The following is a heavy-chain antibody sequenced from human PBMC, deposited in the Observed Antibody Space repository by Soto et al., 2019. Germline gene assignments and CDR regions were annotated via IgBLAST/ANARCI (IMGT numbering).Heavy chain of an antibody. Sequence: GGSLRLSCAASGFTVSSNYMSWVRQAPGKGLEWVLVIYNSGTTYYADSVKGRFTISRDNSKNTLYLQMNSLRAEDTAVYYCARARWFDPWGQGTLVTVSS. CDR1: GFTVSSNY. V-gene: IGHV3-66*01. J-gene: IGHJ5*02. CDR3: ARARWFDP. CDR2: IYNSGTT.